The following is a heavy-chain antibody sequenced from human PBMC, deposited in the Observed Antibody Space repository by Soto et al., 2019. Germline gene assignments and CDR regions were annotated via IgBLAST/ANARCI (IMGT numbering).Heavy chain of an antibody. CDR2: IYPGDSDT. Sequence: PGESLKISCKGSGYRFTSYWIGWVRQMPGKGLEWMGIIYPGDSDTRYSPSFQGQVTISADKFISTVYLQWSSLKASDTAMYYCAGHNEDKSSSWGMDVWGQGTTVTVSS. CDR3: AGHNEDKSSSWGMDV. V-gene: IGHV5-51*01. J-gene: IGHJ6*02. CDR1: GYRFTSYW. D-gene: IGHD6-13*01.